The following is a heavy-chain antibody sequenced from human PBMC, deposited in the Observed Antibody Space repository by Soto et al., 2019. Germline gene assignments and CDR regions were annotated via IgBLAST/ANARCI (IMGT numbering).Heavy chain of an antibody. CDR2: ISWHSARI. CDR1: GFTFEDHA. J-gene: IGHJ4*02. D-gene: IGHD4-17*01. CDR3: ARAPRWGGKKGSYYFDY. Sequence: EVQLVESGGGLVQPGRSLRLSCTASGFTFEDHAMHWVRQAPGKGLEWVSGISWHSARIDYADSVKGRFTISRDNAKNSLYLQMNSLRAEDTAVYYCARAPRWGGKKGSYYFDYWGQGTLVTVSS. V-gene: IGHV3-9*01.